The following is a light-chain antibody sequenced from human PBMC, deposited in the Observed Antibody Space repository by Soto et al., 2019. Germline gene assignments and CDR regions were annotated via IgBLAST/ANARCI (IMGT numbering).Light chain of an antibody. Sequence: DIELTQSPSSLSSSVGDTATISCRASQGVSNYLGWYQQKPGKVPKLLIYAASTLPTGVPSRFSGSGSGTDFTLTISCLEPEDVATYYCQKYISTLLTFGHGTKVDIK. CDR2: AAS. CDR1: QGVSNY. V-gene: IGKV1-27*01. J-gene: IGKJ3*01. CDR3: QKYISTLLT.